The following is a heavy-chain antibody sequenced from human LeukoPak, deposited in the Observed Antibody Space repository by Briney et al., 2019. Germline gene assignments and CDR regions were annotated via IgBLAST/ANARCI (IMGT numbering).Heavy chain of an antibody. CDR3: ARAWDYYGSGSYPDY. Sequence: PGGSLRLSCAGSGFTFSTYAMHWVRQPPGKGLEWVAVIRYDGSSKYYADSVKGRFTISRDNSKNTLYLQRNSLRAEDTAVYYCARAWDYYGSGSYPDYWGQGNLVTVSS. V-gene: IGHV3-30-3*01. D-gene: IGHD3-10*01. CDR2: IRYDGSSK. J-gene: IGHJ4*02. CDR1: GFTFSTYA.